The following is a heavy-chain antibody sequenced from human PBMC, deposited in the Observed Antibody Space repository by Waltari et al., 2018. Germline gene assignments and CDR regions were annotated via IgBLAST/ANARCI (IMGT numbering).Heavy chain of an antibody. J-gene: IGHJ5*02. D-gene: IGHD2-21*01. CDR2: LVVGTGNT. V-gene: IGHV1-58*01. CDR3: AAARRRHNCFDP. CDR1: GFTSTSSA. Sequence: QMQLVQSGPEVKKPGTSVKVSCKASGFTSTSSAVQWVRQARGQRLAWMGWLVVGTGNTSHAQKFQERVTITGDMSTSTAYMEPSSLRSEATAVYFCAAARRRHNCFDPWGQGTLVTVSS.